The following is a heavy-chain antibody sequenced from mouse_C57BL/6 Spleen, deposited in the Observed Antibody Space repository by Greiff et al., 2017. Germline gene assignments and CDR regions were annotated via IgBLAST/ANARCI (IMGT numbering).Heavy chain of an antibody. CDR2: IDPSDSYT. V-gene: IGHV1-59*01. CDR3: APQTAQTPFAY. Sequence: QVQLQQSGAELVRPGTSVKLSCKASGYTFTSYWMHWVKQRPGQGLEWIGVIDPSDSYTNYNQKFKGKATLTVDTSSSTAYMQLSSLTSEDSAVYYCAPQTAQTPFAYWGQGTLVTVSA. D-gene: IGHD3-2*02. CDR1: GYTFTSYW. J-gene: IGHJ3*01.